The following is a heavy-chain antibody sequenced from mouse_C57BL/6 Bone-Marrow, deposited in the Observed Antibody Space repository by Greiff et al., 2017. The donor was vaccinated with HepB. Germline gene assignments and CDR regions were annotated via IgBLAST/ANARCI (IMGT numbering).Heavy chain of an antibody. Sequence: VHLVESGAELARPGASVKLSCKASGYTFTSYGISWVKQRTGQGLEWIGEIYPRSGNTYYNEKFKGKATLTADKSSSTAYMELRSLTSEDSAVYFCAGYYYGRDAMDYWGQGTSVTVSS. J-gene: IGHJ4*01. CDR2: IYPRSGNT. CDR1: GYTFTSYG. CDR3: AGYYYGRDAMDY. D-gene: IGHD1-1*01. V-gene: IGHV1-81*01.